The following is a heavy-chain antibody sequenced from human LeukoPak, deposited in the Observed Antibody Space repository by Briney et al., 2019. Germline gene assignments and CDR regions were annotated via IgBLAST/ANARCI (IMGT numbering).Heavy chain of an antibody. CDR2: INHSGST. CDR1: GGSFSGYY. D-gene: IGHD3-10*01. CDR3: ARTSNVLLWFGELPS. V-gene: IGHV4-34*01. J-gene: IGHJ5*02. Sequence: KPSETLSLTCAVYGGSFSGYYWSWIRQPPGKGLEWIGEINHSGSTNYNPSLKSRVTISVDTSKNQFSLKLSSVTAADTAVYYCARTSNVLLWFGELPSWGQGTLVTVSS.